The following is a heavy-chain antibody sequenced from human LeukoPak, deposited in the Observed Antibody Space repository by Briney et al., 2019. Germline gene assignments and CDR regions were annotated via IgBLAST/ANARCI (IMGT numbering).Heavy chain of an antibody. CDR3: AKSGYCSGGSCYAFDY. CDR2: ISYDGSNK. CDR1: GFTFSSYG. Sequence: GRSLRLSCAASGFTFSSYGMHWVRQAPGKGLEWVAGISYDGSNKYYADSVKGRFTISTDNSKNTLYLQMNSLRAEDTAVYYCAKSGYCSGGSCYAFDYWGQGTLVTVSS. D-gene: IGHD2-15*01. V-gene: IGHV3-30*18. J-gene: IGHJ4*02.